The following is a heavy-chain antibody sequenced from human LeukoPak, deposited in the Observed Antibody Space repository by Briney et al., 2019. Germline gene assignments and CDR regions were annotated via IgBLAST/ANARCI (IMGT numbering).Heavy chain of an antibody. J-gene: IGHJ4*02. D-gene: IGHD3-22*01. CDR1: GFTFSSYA. CDR2: ISYDGSNK. V-gene: IGHV3-30-3*01. CDR3: ARDSLLYYYDRGYFDC. Sequence: PGRSLRLSCAASGFTFSSYAMHWVRQAPGKGLEWVAVISYDGSNKYYADSVKGRFTISRDNSKNTLYLQMNSLRAEDTAVYYCARDSLLYYYDRGYFDCWGQGTLVTVSS.